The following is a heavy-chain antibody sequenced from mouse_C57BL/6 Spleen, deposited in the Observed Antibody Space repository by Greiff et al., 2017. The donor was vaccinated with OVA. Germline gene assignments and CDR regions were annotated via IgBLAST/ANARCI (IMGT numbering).Heavy chain of an antibody. V-gene: IGHV1-50*01. CDR2: IDPSDSYT. CDR3: ARESRRFAY. Sequence: QVQLQQPGAELVKPGASVKLSCKASGYTFTSYWMQWVKQRPGQGLEWIGEIDPSDSYTNYNQKFKGKATLTVDTSSSTAYMQLSSLTAEDSAVYYCARESRRFAYWGQGTLVTVSA. CDR1: GYTFTSYW. J-gene: IGHJ3*01.